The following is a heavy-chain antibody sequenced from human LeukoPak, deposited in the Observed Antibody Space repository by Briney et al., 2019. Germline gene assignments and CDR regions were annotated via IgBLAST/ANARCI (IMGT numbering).Heavy chain of an antibody. CDR3: ARDRGGWPDY. V-gene: IGHV3-11*01. CDR2: VSSSSSTI. J-gene: IGHJ4*02. D-gene: IGHD6-19*01. CDR1: GFTFSDSY. Sequence: GGPLRLSCAASGFTFSDSYMTWVRQAPGKGLEWVSYVSSSSSTIYYADSVKGRFTISRDNAKNSLYLQLNSLRPEDTGLYYCARDRGGWPDYWGQGTLVTVSS.